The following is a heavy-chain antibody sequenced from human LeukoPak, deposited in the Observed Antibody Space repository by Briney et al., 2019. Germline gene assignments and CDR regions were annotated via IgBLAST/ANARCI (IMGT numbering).Heavy chain of an antibody. CDR1: GFTYSSYS. J-gene: IGHJ4*02. D-gene: IGHD2-2*01. CDR2: ISSSSSNI. Sequence: GGSLRLSCAASGFTYSSYSMNWVRQAPGKGLEWVSYISSSSSNINYADSVKGRFTISRDNAKNSLYLQMDSLRAEDAAVYYCASGVSSTSCYVDYWGQGTLVTVSS. CDR3: ASGVSSTSCYVDY. V-gene: IGHV3-48*01.